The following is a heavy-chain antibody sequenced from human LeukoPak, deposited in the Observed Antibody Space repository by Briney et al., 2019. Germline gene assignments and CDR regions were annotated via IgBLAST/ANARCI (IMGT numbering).Heavy chain of an antibody. D-gene: IGHD6-19*01. CDR2: ISAYNGNT. Sequence: ASAKVSCKASGYTFTSYGISWVRQAPGQGLEWMGWISAYNGNTNYAQKLQGRVTMTTDTSTSTAYMELRSLRSDDTAVYYCARDQGRGDSGWYLGLSPNWFDPWGQGTLVTVSS. CDR1: GYTFTSYG. CDR3: ARDQGRGDSGWYLGLSPNWFDP. J-gene: IGHJ5*02. V-gene: IGHV1-18*01.